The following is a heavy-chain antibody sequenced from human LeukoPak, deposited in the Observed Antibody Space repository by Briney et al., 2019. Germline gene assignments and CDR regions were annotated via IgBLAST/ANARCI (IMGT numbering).Heavy chain of an antibody. Sequence: SVKVSCKASGGTFSSYAISWVRQAPGQGLEWMGGIIPIFGTANYAQKFQGRVTITADKSTSTAYMELSSLRSEDTAVYYCARYCSGGSCSNIDYWGQGTLVTVSP. J-gene: IGHJ4*02. CDR2: IIPIFGTA. CDR1: GGTFSSYA. V-gene: IGHV1-69*06. D-gene: IGHD2-15*01. CDR3: ARYCSGGSCSNIDY.